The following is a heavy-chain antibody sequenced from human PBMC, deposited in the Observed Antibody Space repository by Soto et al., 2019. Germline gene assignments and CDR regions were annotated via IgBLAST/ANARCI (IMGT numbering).Heavy chain of an antibody. CDR2: ISYDGSNK. J-gene: IGHJ4*02. V-gene: IGHV3-30-3*01. D-gene: IGHD2-15*01. Sequence: PGGSLRLSCAASGFTFSSYAMHWVRQAPGKGLEWVAVISYDGSNKYYADSVKGRFTISRDNSKNTLYLQMNSLRAEDTAVYYCAREYVGGSRLGFDYWGQGTLVTVSS. CDR3: AREYVGGSRLGFDY. CDR1: GFTFSSYA.